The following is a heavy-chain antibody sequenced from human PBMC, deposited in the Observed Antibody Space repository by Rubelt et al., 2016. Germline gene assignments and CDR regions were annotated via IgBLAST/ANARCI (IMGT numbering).Heavy chain of an antibody. Sequence: GAEVKKPGSSVKVSCKASGGTFSSYAISWVRQAPGQGLEWMGRIIPILGIANYAQKFQGRVTITADESTSTAYMELSSLRSEDTAVYYCAVDTAIGYYYYGMDVWGQGTTVTVSS. J-gene: IGHJ6*02. CDR2: IIPILGIA. CDR1: GGTFSSYA. V-gene: IGHV1-69*04. CDR3: AVDTAIGYYYYGMDV. D-gene: IGHD5-18*01.